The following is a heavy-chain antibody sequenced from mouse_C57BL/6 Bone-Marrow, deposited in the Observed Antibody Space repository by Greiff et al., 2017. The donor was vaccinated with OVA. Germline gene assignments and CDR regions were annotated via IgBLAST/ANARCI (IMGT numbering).Heavy chain of an antibody. CDR1: GYAFSNSW. J-gene: IGHJ1*03. CDR2: IYPGDGDT. Sequence: QVQLQQSGPELVKPGASVKISCTASGYAFSNSWLNWVNQRPGKGLEWIGRIYPGDGDTNYNGKFKGKATLTADKSTNTAYMQLSRLTAEDSAVYFCAGRELRPYWYFDGWGTGTTVTVSS. V-gene: IGHV1-82*01. D-gene: IGHD1-3*01. CDR3: AGRELRPYWYFDG.